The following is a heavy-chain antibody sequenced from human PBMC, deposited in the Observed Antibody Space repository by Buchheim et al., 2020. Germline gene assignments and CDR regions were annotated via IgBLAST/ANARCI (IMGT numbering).Heavy chain of an antibody. J-gene: IGHJ4*02. CDR3: AKDHHSSGWYYFDY. Sequence: QVQLVESGAHVVQPGRSLRLSCAASGFSFSRYGMHWVRQAPGKGLEWVAIISFDGSDKKYADSAKGRFTTSTDNSKNTLYLQMNSLRAEDTAVYNCAKDHHSSGWYYFDYWGQGTL. D-gene: IGHD6-19*01. CDR1: GFSFSRYG. CDR2: ISFDGSDK. V-gene: IGHV3-30*18.